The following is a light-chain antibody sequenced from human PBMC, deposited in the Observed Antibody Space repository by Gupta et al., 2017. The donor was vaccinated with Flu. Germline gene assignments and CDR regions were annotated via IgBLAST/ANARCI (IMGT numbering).Light chain of an antibody. V-gene: IGKV1-39*01. Sequence: DIQMTQSPSSLSASVGDRVTITCRASQSISSSLNWYQQKPGKAPKLLIYAASSLQSGVPSRFSGSGSGTDFTLTISSLQPEDFATYYCQQTNSNPITFGRGTRLEIK. CDR1: QSISSS. CDR3: QQTNSNPIT. J-gene: IGKJ5*01. CDR2: AAS.